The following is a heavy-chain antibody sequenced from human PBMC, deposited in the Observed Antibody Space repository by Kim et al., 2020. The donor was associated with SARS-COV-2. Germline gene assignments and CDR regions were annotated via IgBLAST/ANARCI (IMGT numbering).Heavy chain of an antibody. CDR3: ARRRITMVRGVIGWFDP. CDR1: GGSISSDSYY. Sequence: ETLSLTCTVSGGSISSDSYYWGWIRQPPGKGLEWIGSIYYSGSTYYNPSLKSRVTISVDTSKKQFSLKLSSVSAADTAVYYCARRRITMVRGVIGWFDPWGQGTLVTVSS. CDR2: IYYSGST. V-gene: IGHV4-39*01. D-gene: IGHD3-10*01. J-gene: IGHJ5*02.